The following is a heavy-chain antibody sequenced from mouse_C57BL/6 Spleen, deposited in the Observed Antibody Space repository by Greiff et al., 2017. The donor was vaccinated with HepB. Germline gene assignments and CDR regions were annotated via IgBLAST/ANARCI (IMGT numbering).Heavy chain of an antibody. V-gene: IGHV5-6*02. CDR2: ISRGGSYT. D-gene: IGHD1-1*01. CDR3: ANYYGSSLHWYFEV. J-gene: IGHJ1*03. Sequence: EVKLVESGGDLVKPGGSLKLSCAASGFTFSSYGMSWVRQTPDKRLEWVATISRGGSYTYYPDSVKGRFTISRDNAKNTLYLQMSSLKSEDTAMYYCANYYGSSLHWYFEVWGTGTTGTVSS. CDR1: GFTFSSYG.